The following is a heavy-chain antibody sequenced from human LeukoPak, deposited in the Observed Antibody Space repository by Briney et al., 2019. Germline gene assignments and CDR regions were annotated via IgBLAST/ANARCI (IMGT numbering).Heavy chain of an antibody. D-gene: IGHD5-12*01. J-gene: IGHJ6*02. V-gene: IGHV4-34*01. CDR2: INHSGST. Sequence: PSETLSLTCAVYGGSFSGYYWSWIRQPPGKGLEWIGEINHSGSTNYNPSLKSRVTISVDTSKNQFSLKLSSVTAADTAVYYCARDIVATPTRYYYGMDVWGQGTTVTVSS. CDR3: ARDIVATPTRYYYGMDV. CDR1: GGSFSGYY.